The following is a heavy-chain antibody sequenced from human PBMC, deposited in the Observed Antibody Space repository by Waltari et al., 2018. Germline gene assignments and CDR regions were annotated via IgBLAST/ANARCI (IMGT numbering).Heavy chain of an antibody. CDR3: ARGGSYSTSAMDY. Sequence: EVQLVESGGGLVQPGGSLRLSCAASGFTFSSYWMHWVRQAPGKGLVWVSSIRSEGSSPSYADSVKGRFTIARDNAKNTLYLQMNSLRPEDTAVYYCARGGSYSTSAMDYWGQGTLVTASS. V-gene: IGHV3-74*01. J-gene: IGHJ4*02. D-gene: IGHD6-13*01. CDR2: IRSEGSSP. CDR1: GFTFSSYW.